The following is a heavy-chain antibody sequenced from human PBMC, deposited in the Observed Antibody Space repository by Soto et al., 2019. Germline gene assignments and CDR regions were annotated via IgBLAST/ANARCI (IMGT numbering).Heavy chain of an antibody. V-gene: IGHV4-31*03. CDR3: ARLPSIINYPMDV. CDR1: GGSINSAGYY. J-gene: IGHJ6*02. CDR2: IYYTGRT. Sequence: QVQLQESGPGLVKPSQTLSLTCIVSGGSINSAGYYWSWVRQHPGKGLEWIGNIYYTGRTYYNPSLKSRVSMEVDTSTNHFSLTLRSLTSADTAVYFCARLPSIINYPMDVWGLRTKVIVSS. D-gene: IGHD3-10*01.